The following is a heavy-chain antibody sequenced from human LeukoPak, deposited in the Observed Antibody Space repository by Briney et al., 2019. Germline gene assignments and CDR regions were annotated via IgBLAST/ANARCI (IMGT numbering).Heavy chain of an antibody. J-gene: IGHJ3*02. CDR3: ARARNYYDSSDYYYEGDAFDI. CDR2: ISSDGSNK. Sequence: GGSLRLSCAASGFTFSSYAMHWVRQAPGKGLEWVAVISSDGSNKYYADSVKGRFTISRDNSKNTLYLQMNSLRAEDTAMYFCARARNYYDSSDYYYEGDAFDIWGQGTMVTVSS. CDR1: GFTFSSYA. D-gene: IGHD3-22*01. V-gene: IGHV3-30*04.